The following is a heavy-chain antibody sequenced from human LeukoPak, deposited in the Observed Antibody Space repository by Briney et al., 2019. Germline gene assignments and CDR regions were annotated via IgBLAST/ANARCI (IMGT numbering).Heavy chain of an antibody. J-gene: IGHJ3*02. CDR2: ISGRGTST. V-gene: IGHV3-23*01. CDR1: GFTFSKYA. CDR3: AKEIFSVTMRIEVQGAFDI. Sequence: GGSLRLSCEGSGFTFSKYAMSWVRQAPGKGLEWVSAISGRGTSTYYADSVKGRLTISRDNSVNMLYLQMNSLRAEDTAIYYCAKEIFSVTMRIEVQGAFDIWGQGTMASVSS. D-gene: IGHD3-22*01.